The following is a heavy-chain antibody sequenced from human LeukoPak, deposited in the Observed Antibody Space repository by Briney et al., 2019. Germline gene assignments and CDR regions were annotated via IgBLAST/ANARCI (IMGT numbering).Heavy chain of an antibody. CDR1: GGSFSGYY. V-gene: IGHV4-34*01. CDR2: INHSGST. CDR3: ARLTIFGVVIHPRYYYMDV. J-gene: IGHJ6*03. Sequence: SETLSLTCAVYGGSFSGYYWSWIRQPPGKGLEWIGEINHSGSTNYNPFLKSRVTISVGTSKNQFSLKLSSVTAADTAVYYCARLTIFGVVIHPRYYYMDVWGKGTTVTVSS. D-gene: IGHD3-3*01.